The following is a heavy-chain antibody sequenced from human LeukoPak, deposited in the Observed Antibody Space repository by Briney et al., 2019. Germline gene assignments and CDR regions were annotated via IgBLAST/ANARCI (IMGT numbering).Heavy chain of an antibody. Sequence: SETLSLTCTVSGGSISSYYWSWIRQPPGKGLEWIGYIYYSGSTNYNPSLKSRVTISVDTSKSQFSLKLSSVTAADTAVYYCARSLPYYYGSGGGENYFDYWGQGTLVTVSS. CDR1: GGSISSYY. J-gene: IGHJ4*02. CDR3: ARSLPYYYGSGGGENYFDY. CDR2: IYYSGST. V-gene: IGHV4-59*01. D-gene: IGHD3-10*01.